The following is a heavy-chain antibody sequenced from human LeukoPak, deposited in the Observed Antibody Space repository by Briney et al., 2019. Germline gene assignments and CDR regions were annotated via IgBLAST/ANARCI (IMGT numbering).Heavy chain of an antibody. CDR2: ISSSGST. CDR3: ASPRADRSTWYAVDY. J-gene: IGHJ4*02. CDR1: GDSISSGDYY. D-gene: IGHD2/OR15-2a*01. Sequence: PSETLSLTCTVSGDSISSGDYYWSWIRQPAGKGLEWIGRISSSGSTNYNPSLKSRVTISVDKSKNQFSLKLTSVTAADTAVYYCASPRADRSTWYAVDYWGQGTLVTVSS. V-gene: IGHV4-61*02.